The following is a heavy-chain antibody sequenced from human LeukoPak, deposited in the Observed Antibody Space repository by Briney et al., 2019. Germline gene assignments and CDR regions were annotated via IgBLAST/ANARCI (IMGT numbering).Heavy chain of an antibody. V-gene: IGHV3-23*01. J-gene: IGHJ6*03. Sequence: GRSLRLSCAASGFTFSSYAMSWVRQAPGKGLEWVSAISGSGGSTYYADSVKGRFTISRDNSKNTFYLQMNSLRAEDTAVFYCAKENYFYMDVWGKGTTVTVSS. CDR1: GFTFSSYA. CDR2: ISGSGGST. CDR3: AKENYFYMDV.